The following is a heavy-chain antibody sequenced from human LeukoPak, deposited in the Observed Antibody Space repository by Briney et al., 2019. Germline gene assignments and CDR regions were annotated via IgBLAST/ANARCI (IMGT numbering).Heavy chain of an antibody. CDR2: ISGGGGST. CDR3: AKVNGDYIDYYYYGMDV. D-gene: IGHD4-17*01. V-gene: IGHV3-23*01. J-gene: IGHJ6*02. Sequence: GGSLRLSCAASGFTFSSYAMSWVRQAPGKGLEWVSAISGGGGSTYYADSVKGRFTISRDNSKNTLYLQMNSLRAEDTAVYYCAKVNGDYIDYYYYGMDVWGQGTTVTVSS. CDR1: GFTFSSYA.